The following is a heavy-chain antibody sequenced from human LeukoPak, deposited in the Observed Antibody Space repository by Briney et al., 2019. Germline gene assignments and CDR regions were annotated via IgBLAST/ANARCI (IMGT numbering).Heavy chain of an antibody. CDR3: ARDASIIIRGRDWFDP. Sequence: ASVKVSCKASGYSFTNYGVNWVRQAPGQGLEWMGWINTNTGNPTYAQGFTGRFVFSLDTSVTTAYLQISSLKAEDTATYYCARDASIIIRGRDWFDPWGQGTLVTVSS. CDR2: INTNTGNP. D-gene: IGHD3-16*01. J-gene: IGHJ5*02. CDR1: GYSFTNYG. V-gene: IGHV7-4-1*02.